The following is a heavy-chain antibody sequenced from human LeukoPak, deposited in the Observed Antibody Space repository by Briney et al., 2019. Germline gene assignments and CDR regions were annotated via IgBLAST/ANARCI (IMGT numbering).Heavy chain of an antibody. Sequence: SQTLSLTCTVSGGPISSGSYYWSWIRQPAGKGLEWIGRIYTSGSTNYNPSLKSRVTISVDTSKNQFSLKLSSVTAADTAVYYCAMERRGAFDIWGQGTMVTVSS. CDR3: AMERRGAFDI. J-gene: IGHJ3*02. D-gene: IGHD1-1*01. V-gene: IGHV4-61*02. CDR2: IYTSGST. CDR1: GGPISSGSYY.